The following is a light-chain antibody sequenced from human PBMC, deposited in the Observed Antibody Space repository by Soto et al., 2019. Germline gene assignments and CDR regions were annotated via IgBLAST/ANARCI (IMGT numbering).Light chain of an antibody. V-gene: IGKV3-15*01. CDR3: QQYNNWPPYT. J-gene: IGKJ2*01. CDR1: QSVGSD. Sequence: EIVMTQSPATLSVSPGERATLSCRASQSVGSDLVWYQQRPGQAPRLVIFGASTRATGIPARFSGSGSGTEFTLTISSLQSEDLAVYFCQQYNNWPPYTFGQGTKLEIK. CDR2: GAS.